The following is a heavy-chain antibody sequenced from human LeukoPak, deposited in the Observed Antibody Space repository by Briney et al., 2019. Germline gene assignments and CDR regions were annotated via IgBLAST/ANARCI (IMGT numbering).Heavy chain of an antibody. Sequence: GGSLRLSCAASGFIVSGDFMSWVRQAPGKGLEWVSVIYSDGSTYYADSVKGRFTISRDNSKNTLDLQMTGLRAEDTAVYYCARGRGRGRDSPWFDYWGQGTLVTVS. V-gene: IGHV3-53*01. CDR3: ARGRGRGRDSPWFDY. D-gene: IGHD1-26*01. CDR2: IYSDGST. CDR1: GFIVSGDF. J-gene: IGHJ4*02.